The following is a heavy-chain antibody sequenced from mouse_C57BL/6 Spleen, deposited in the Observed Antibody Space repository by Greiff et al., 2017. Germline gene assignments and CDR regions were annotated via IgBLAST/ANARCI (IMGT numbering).Heavy chain of an antibody. CDR2: ISSKSSNYAS. V-gene: IGHV10-3*01. Sequence: EVQLVESGGGLVQPKGSLKLSCAASGFTFNTYAMHWVRQAPGKGLEWVARISSKSSNYASYYAESVKDRFTISRDDSQSMLYLQMNNLKAEDTAMCYCVRGDWPYYFDYWGQGTTLTVSS. J-gene: IGHJ2*01. D-gene: IGHD3-3*01. CDR1: GFTFNTYA. CDR3: VRGDWPYYFDY.